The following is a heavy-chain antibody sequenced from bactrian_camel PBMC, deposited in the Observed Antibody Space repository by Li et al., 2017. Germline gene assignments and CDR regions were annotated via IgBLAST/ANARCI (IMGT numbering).Heavy chain of an antibody. D-gene: IGHD2*01. J-gene: IGHJ4*01. Sequence: QVQLVESGGGLVQPGGSLRLSCAASGHTYNYNFMGWFRQAPGKEREGVAAVDTAGLTTYTYAVQGRFSISRDNAKDTLYLQMNSLKPEDTAVYYCAAEPYCSGGYTMGQGTQVTVS. V-gene: IGHV3S53*01. CDR2: VDTAGLT. CDR1: GHTYNYNF.